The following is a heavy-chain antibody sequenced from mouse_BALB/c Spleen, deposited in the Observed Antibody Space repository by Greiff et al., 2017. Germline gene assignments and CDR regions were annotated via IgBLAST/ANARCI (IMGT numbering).Heavy chain of an antibody. V-gene: IGHV5-6-5*01. CDR1: GFTFSSYA. CDR2: ISSGGST. CDR3: ARGPIYYDYDGVGY. J-gene: IGHJ3*01. D-gene: IGHD2-4*01. Sequence: EVKLMESGGGLVKPGGSLKLSCAASGFTFSSYAMSWVRQTPEKRLEWVASISSGGSTYYPDSVKGRFTISRDNARNILYLQMSSLRSEDTAMYYCARGPIYYDYDGVGYWGQGTLVTVSA.